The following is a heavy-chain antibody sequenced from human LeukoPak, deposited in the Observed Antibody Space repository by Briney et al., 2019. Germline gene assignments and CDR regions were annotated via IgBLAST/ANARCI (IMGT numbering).Heavy chain of an antibody. CDR3: ASVYSSRTYWFDP. CDR1: GGSISSYY. Sequence: SETLSLTCTVSGGSISSYYWSWLRQPPGKGLEWIGYIYYSGSTNYNPSLKSRATISVDTSKNQLSLKLSSVTAADTAVYYCASVYSSRTYWFDPWGQGTLVTVSS. J-gene: IGHJ5*02. V-gene: IGHV4-59*01. D-gene: IGHD6-13*01. CDR2: IYYSGST.